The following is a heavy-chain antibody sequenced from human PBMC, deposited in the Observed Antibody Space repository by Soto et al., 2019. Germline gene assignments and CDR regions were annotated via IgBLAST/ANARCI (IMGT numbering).Heavy chain of an antibody. D-gene: IGHD3-16*02. CDR2: TYYRSKWYN. Sequence: SQTLSLTCAISGDSVSSNSAAWNWIRQSPSRGLEWLGRTYYRSKWYNDYAVSVKSRITINPDTSKNQFSLQLNFVTPEDTAVYYCARAMITFGGVIVKDYYYYMDVWGKGTTVTVSS. CDR3: ARAMITFGGVIVKDYYYYMDV. V-gene: IGHV6-1*01. J-gene: IGHJ6*03. CDR1: GDSVSSNSAA.